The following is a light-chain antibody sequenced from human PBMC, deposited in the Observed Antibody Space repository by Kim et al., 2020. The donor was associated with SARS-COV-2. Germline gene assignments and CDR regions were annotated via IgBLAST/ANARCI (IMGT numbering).Light chain of an antibody. Sequence: VSPGDRATLSCRASQSVTKYLAWYQHKPGQTPRLLIYDASNRATGIPARFSGSGSGTDFTLTISSLEPEDFAVYYCQQRSHWPRTFGQGTKVEVK. CDR3: QQRSHWPRT. V-gene: IGKV3-11*01. J-gene: IGKJ1*01. CDR2: DAS. CDR1: QSVTKY.